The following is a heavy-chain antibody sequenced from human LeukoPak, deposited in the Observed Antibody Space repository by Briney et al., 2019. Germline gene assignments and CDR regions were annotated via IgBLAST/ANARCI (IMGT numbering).Heavy chain of an antibody. D-gene: IGHD3-16*01. CDR3: ARATGTWGHDGFDI. Sequence: GASVKVSCKAYGYTXMSHGISGVRQAPGQGLEWMGWISGSSSNTNYAQRLQGRVTMTTDTSTTTAYMELRSLRSDDTAVYYCARATGTWGHDGFDIWGQGTMVTVSS. CDR1: GYTXMSHG. J-gene: IGHJ3*02. V-gene: IGHV1-18*01. CDR2: ISGSSSNT.